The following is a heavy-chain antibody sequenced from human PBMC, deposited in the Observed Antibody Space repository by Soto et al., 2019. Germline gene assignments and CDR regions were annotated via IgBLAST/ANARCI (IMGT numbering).Heavy chain of an antibody. D-gene: IGHD2-2*01. CDR3: ARDAGYCSSTSCSYNWFDP. J-gene: IGHJ5*02. CDR2: IYHSGST. CDR1: GGSISSGGYS. V-gene: IGHV4-30-2*01. Sequence: PSDTLSLTCAVSGGSISSGGYSWSWIRQPPGKGLEWIGYIYHSGSTYYNPSLKSRVTISVDRSKNQFSLKLSSVTAADTAVYYCARDAGYCSSTSCSYNWFDPWGQGTLVTVSS.